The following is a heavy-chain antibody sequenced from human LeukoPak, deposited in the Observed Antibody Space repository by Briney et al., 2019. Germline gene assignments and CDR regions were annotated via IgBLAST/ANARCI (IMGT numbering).Heavy chain of an antibody. CDR2: ISAYNDDT. D-gene: IGHD3-16*02. J-gene: IGHJ5*02. Sequence: VASVKVSCKASGYTFTSYGISWVRQAPGQGLEWMGWISAYNDDTSYAQKFQGRVTMTRDMSTTTDYMELSSLRSEDTAVYYCARDNSVGDIAWWFDPWGQGTLVTVSS. CDR1: GYTFTSYG. V-gene: IGHV1-18*01. CDR3: ARDNSVGDIAWWFDP.